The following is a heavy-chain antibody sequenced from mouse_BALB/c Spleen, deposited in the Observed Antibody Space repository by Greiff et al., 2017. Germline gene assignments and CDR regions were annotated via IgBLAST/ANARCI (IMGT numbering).Heavy chain of an antibody. CDR1: GFTFSSYG. CDR2: ISSGGSYT. J-gene: IGHJ4*01. Sequence: EVQVVESGGDLVKPGGSLKLSCAASGFTFSSYGMSWVRQTPDKRLEWVATISSGGSYTYYPDSVKGRFTISRDNAKNTLYLQMSSLKSEDTAMYYCAKVGLPYAMDYWGQGTSVTVSS. D-gene: IGHD2-4*01. CDR3: AKVGLPYAMDY. V-gene: IGHV5-6*01.